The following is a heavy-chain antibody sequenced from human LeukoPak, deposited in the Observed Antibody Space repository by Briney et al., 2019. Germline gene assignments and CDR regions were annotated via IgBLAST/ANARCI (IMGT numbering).Heavy chain of an antibody. Sequence: GASVKVSCKASGYTFTGYYMHWVRQAPGQGLEWMGWINPNSGGTSYTQKFQGRVTMTRDTSISTAYMELSGLRSDDTAVYYCARDGRGSGSYYPYFDYWGQGTLVTVSS. D-gene: IGHD3-10*01. J-gene: IGHJ4*02. CDR1: GYTFTGYY. CDR2: INPNSGGT. CDR3: ARDGRGSGSYYPYFDY. V-gene: IGHV1-2*02.